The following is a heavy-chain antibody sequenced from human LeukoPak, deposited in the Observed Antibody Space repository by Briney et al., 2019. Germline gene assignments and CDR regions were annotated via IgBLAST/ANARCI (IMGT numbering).Heavy chain of an antibody. Sequence: ASVKVSCKASGGTFSSYAISWVRQAPGQGLEWMGGIIPIFGTANYAQKFQGRVTITADESTGTAYMELSSLRSEDTAVYYCAKNSPHFWSGYPKADAFDIWGQGTMVTVSS. J-gene: IGHJ3*02. D-gene: IGHD3-3*02. CDR1: GGTFSSYA. CDR3: AKNSPHFWSGYPKADAFDI. V-gene: IGHV1-69*13. CDR2: IIPIFGTA.